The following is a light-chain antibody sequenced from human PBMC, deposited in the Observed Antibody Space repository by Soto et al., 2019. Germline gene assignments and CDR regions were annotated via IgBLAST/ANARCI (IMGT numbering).Light chain of an antibody. Sequence: ICMTQSPATLSVSPGEGVTLSCRASQSVRSHLAWYQQKPGQPPRLLIYGASTRATGIPARLSGSGFGTEFTLTISSLKSEDFAVYYCQQYKNWPLFGQGTRLEIK. CDR2: GAS. V-gene: IGKV3-15*01. CDR3: QQYKNWPL. J-gene: IGKJ5*01. CDR1: QSVRSH.